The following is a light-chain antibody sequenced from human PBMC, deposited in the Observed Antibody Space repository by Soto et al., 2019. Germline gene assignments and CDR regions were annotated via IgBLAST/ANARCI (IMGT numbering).Light chain of an antibody. CDR1: QGISSW. J-gene: IGKJ1*01. Sequence: DIPMTQSPSSLSASVGDRVTITCRASQGISSWLAWYQQKPEKAPKLLIYKASSLESGVPSRFSGSGSGTEFTLTISSLQPDDFATYYCQQYNSYRRTFGQGTKVEIK. V-gene: IGKV1-5*03. CDR2: KAS. CDR3: QQYNSYRRT.